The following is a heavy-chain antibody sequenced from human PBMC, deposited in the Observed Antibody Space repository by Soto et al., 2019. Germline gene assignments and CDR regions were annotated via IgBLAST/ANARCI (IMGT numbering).Heavy chain of an antibody. CDR1: GFTFDDYA. V-gene: IGHV3-9*01. CDR3: AKGKGEYCSGGSCYSRYYYGMDV. CDR2: ISWNSGSI. J-gene: IGHJ6*02. Sequence: PGGSLRLSCAASGFTFDDYAMHWVRQAPGKGLEWVSGISWNSGSIGYADSVKGRFTISRDNAKNSLYLQMNSLRAEDTALYYCAKGKGEYCSGGSCYSRYYYGMDVWGQGTTVTVSS. D-gene: IGHD2-15*01.